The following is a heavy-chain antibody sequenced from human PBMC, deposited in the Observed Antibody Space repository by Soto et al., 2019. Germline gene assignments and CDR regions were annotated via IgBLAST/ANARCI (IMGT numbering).Heavy chain of an antibody. V-gene: IGHV1-18*01. D-gene: IGHD6-19*01. CDR3: ARGASSGWYGSDYYYGMDV. CDR2: ISAYNGNT. CDR1: GYTFTSYG. J-gene: IGHJ6*02. Sequence: ASVKVSCRASGYTFTSYGISWVRQAPGQGLEWMGWISAYNGNTNYAQKLQGRVTMTTDTSTSTAYMELSSLRSEDTAVYYCARGASSGWYGSDYYYGMDVWGQGTTVTVSS.